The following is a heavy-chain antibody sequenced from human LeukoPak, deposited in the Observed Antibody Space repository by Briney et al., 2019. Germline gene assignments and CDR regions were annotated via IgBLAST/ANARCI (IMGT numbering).Heavy chain of an antibody. Sequence: GRSLRLSCAASGFTFSSYAMHWVRQAPGKGLEWVAVISYDGSNKYYADSVKGRFTISRDNSKNTLYLQMNSLRAEDTAVYHCARDQTAYIVVVPAANNWFDPWGQGTLVTVSS. V-gene: IGHV3-30-3*01. CDR2: ISYDGSNK. D-gene: IGHD2-2*01. CDR3: ARDQTAYIVVVPAANNWFDP. J-gene: IGHJ5*02. CDR1: GFTFSSYA.